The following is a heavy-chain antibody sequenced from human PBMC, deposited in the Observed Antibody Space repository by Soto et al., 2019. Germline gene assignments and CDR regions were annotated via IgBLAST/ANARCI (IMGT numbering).Heavy chain of an antibody. Sequence: ASVKVSCKASGYTFSTYALHWVRQAPGQGLEWMGWINGGNGHTRYSQKFKDRVTISRDTPASTAYMELSGLRSEDTTVYYCARGKGMEENYYYYGMDVWGQGTTVTVSS. CDR1: GYTFSTYA. CDR3: ARGKGMEENYYYYGMDV. J-gene: IGHJ6*02. D-gene: IGHD1-1*01. CDR2: INGGNGHT. V-gene: IGHV1-3*01.